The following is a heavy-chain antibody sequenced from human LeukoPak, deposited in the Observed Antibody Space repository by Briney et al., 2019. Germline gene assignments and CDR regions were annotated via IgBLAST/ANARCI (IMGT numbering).Heavy chain of an antibody. D-gene: IGHD6-6*01. J-gene: IGHJ4*02. V-gene: IGHV1-46*01. CDR1: GFTFTSYY. CDR3: ASSIGARLDC. Sequence: GASVKVSCKASGFTFTSYYIHWVRQAPGQGREWMGEINPSGGSTRYAQKFQGRVTMTRDMSASTVDMELSSLRSEDTAVYYCASSIGARLDCWGQGTRVTVTS. CDR2: INPSGGST.